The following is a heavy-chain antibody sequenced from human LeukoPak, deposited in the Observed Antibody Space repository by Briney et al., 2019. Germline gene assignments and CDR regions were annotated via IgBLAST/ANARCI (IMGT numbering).Heavy chain of an antibody. V-gene: IGHV1-8*01. J-gene: IGHJ5*02. D-gene: IGHD6-6*01. CDR2: MNPNSGNT. Sequence: ASVKVSCKASGYTFTSYDINWGRQATGQGLEWMGWMNPNSGNTGYAQKFQGRVTMTRNTSISTAYMELSSLRSEDTAVYYCARGVGSSSSHWFDPWGQGTLVTVSS. CDR3: ARGVGSSSSHWFDP. CDR1: GYTFTSYD.